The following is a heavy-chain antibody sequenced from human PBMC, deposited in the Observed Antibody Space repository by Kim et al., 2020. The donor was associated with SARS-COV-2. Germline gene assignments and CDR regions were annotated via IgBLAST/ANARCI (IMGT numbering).Heavy chain of an antibody. V-gene: IGHV1-69*13. CDR3: ARDITVYYYDSSGLSAVPTRTYGMDV. D-gene: IGHD3-22*01. CDR2: IIPIFGTA. Sequence: SVKVSCKASGGTFSSYAISWVRQAPGQGLEWMGGIIPIFGTANYAQKFQGRVTITADESTSTAYMELSSLRSEDTAVYYCARDITVYYYDSSGLSAVPTRTYGMDVWGQGTTVTVSS. CDR1: GGTFSSYA. J-gene: IGHJ6*02.